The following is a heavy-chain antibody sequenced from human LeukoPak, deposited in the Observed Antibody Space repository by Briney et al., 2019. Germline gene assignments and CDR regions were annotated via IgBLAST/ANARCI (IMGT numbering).Heavy chain of an antibody. Sequence: SETLSLTCTISGGSISGASIRGTTYYWGCVRQPPGKGLEWIGSIYYNGHTFFNPSLKSRVTMSLDTPRNQVSLKLSSVTAADTAVYYCVRSPKGTAVTANWFDPWGQGTLVTVSS. V-gene: IGHV4-39*07. J-gene: IGHJ5*02. CDR2: IYYNGHT. CDR1: GGSISGASIRGTTYY. CDR3: VRSPKGTAVTANWFDP. D-gene: IGHD6-19*01.